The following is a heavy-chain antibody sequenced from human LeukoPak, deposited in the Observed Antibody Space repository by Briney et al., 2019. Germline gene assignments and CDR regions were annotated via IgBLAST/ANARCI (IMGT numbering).Heavy chain of an antibody. Sequence: SETLSLTCTVSGGSISSYYWSWIRQPPGKGLEWIGYIYYSGSTNYNPSLKSRVTISVDTSKNQFSLKLSSVTAADTAVYYCSRGNLGYTNDAFDIWGQGTMVTVSS. J-gene: IGHJ3*02. D-gene: IGHD5-18*01. CDR2: IYYSGST. CDR3: SRGNLGYTNDAFDI. CDR1: GGSISSYY. V-gene: IGHV4-59*12.